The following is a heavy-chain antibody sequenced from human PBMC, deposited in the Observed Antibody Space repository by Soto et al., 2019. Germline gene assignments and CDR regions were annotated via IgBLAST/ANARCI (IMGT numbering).Heavy chain of an antibody. D-gene: IGHD3-3*01. CDR2: INHSGST. CDR1: GGSFSGYY. Sequence: PSETLSLTCAVYGGSFSGYYWSWIRQPPGKGLEWIGEINHSGSTNYNPSLKSRVTISVDTSKNQFSLKLSSVTAADTAVYYCARGAPTPNYDFWSGYRSEYGWFDPWGQGTLVTVSS. V-gene: IGHV4-34*01. J-gene: IGHJ5*02. CDR3: ARGAPTPNYDFWSGYRSEYGWFDP.